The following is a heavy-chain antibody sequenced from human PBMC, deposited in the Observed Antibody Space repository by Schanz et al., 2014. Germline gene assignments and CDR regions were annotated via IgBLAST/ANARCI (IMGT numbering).Heavy chain of an antibody. CDR1: GASISFYD. CDR2: IYHSGSP. CDR3: ARQGDVYRLDY. D-gene: IGHD1-26*01. Sequence: QVQLQESGPGLVKPSETLSLTCTVSGASISFYDWNWIRQSPGKGLEWIGYIYHSGSPIYNPSLQSRVTIPKDTSKNQFSLKMESVTAADTAMYFCARQGDVYRLDYWGQGTLVTVTS. J-gene: IGHJ4*02. V-gene: IGHV4-59*08.